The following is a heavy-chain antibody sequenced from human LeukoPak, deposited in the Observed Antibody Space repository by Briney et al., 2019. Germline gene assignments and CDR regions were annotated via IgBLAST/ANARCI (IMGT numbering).Heavy chain of an antibody. D-gene: IGHD3/OR15-3a*01. Sequence: GASVTVSCKASGGTFSGYAFSWVRQAPGQGLEWMGGILPIFGTTPYAQNFQGRVTVSADESTSTVYLALTNLTFEDTAIYYCARDENFGTGSTHWGQGIPVTVAS. CDR3: ARDENFGTGSTH. CDR2: ILPIFGTT. CDR1: GGTFSGYA. J-gene: IGHJ4*02. V-gene: IGHV1-69*13.